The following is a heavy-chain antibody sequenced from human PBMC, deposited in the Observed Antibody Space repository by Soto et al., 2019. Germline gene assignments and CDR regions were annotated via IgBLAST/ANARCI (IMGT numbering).Heavy chain of an antibody. D-gene: IGHD3-9*01. CDR3: ARDRPYFDPPTRSEAFDI. CDR1: GYTFTSYG. V-gene: IGHV1-18*04. CDR2: ISTYNGNT. J-gene: IGHJ3*02. Sequence: QAQLVQSGAEVKKPGASVKVSCKASGYTFTSYGISWVRQAPGQGLEWMGWISTYNGNTNYAQKVQGRVTMTTDTSTSTAYLELRSLRSDDTAVYYCARDRPYFDPPTRSEAFDIWGQGTMVTASS.